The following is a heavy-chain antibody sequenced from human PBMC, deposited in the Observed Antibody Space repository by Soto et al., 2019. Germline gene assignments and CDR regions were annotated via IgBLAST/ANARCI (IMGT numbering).Heavy chain of an antibody. CDR1: GAPITWGDYS. D-gene: IGHD2-2*01. CDR3: ARGRVVVPAAVMFNCLDP. Sequence: SETLSLTCALSGAPITWGDYSWNWIRQPPGKGLEWIGYIFHGGSTYYNPSLRSRVTISVDRSRTQFSLKMSSVTAADTAVYYCARGRVVVPAAVMFNCLDPWGQGALVTVSS. V-gene: IGHV4-30-2*01. J-gene: IGHJ5*02. CDR2: IFHGGST.